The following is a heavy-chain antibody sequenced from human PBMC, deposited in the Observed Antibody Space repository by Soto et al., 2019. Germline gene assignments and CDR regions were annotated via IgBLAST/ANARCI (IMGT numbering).Heavy chain of an antibody. J-gene: IGHJ1*01. CDR1: GFSFTKHA. CDR2: VSYDQTNK. Sequence: VQLVESGGGVVQPGGSLRLSCVGSGFSFTKHALHWVRQAPGKGLEWVAVVSYDQTNKYYSDSVRFSISRDNAKSTLYLQMNSLRPEDTAVYYCAIQRSQGGLTEFHHWGQGTPVIVS. V-gene: IGHV3-30*14. CDR3: AIQRSQGGLTEFHH. D-gene: IGHD2-15*01.